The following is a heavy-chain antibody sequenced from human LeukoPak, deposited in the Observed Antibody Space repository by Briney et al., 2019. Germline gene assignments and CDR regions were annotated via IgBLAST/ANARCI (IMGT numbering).Heavy chain of an antibody. J-gene: IGHJ4*02. Sequence: GGSLRLSCAASGFTFSDYYMSWIRQAPGKGLEWVSYISSSGSTIYYADSVKGRFTISRDNAKNSLYLQMNSLRAEDTAVYYCAKDALGVVPAAKDYWGQGTLVTVSS. CDR1: GFTFSDYY. CDR2: ISSSGSTI. V-gene: IGHV3-11*01. CDR3: AKDALGVVPAAKDY. D-gene: IGHD2-2*01.